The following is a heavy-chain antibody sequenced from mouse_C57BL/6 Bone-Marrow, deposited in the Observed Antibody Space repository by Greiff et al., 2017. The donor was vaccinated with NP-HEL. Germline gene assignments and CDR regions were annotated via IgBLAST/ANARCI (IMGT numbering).Heavy chain of an antibody. Sequence: EVKVEESGGGLVQPGGSMKLSCVASGFTFSNYWMNWVRQSPEKGLEWVAQIRLKSDNYATHYAESVKGRFTISRDDSKSSVYLQMNNLRAEDTGIYYCIHCYYSGAMDYWGQGTSVTVSS. CDR3: IHCYYSGAMDY. D-gene: IGHD2-12*01. J-gene: IGHJ4*01. CDR2: IRLKSDNYAT. CDR1: GFTFSNYW. V-gene: IGHV6-3*01.